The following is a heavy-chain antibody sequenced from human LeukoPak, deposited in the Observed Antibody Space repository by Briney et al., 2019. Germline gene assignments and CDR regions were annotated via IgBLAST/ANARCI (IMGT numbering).Heavy chain of an antibody. CDR3: ARGWAPFDFDY. D-gene: IGHD1-26*01. V-gene: IGHV4-59*01. CDR1: GGSISSYY. CDR2: IYYSGST. J-gene: IGHJ4*02. Sequence: PSETLSLTCTVSGGSISSYYWSWIRQPPGKGLEWIGYIYYSGSTNYNPSLKSRVTISVDTSKNQFSLKLSSVTAADTAMYYCARGWAPFDFDYWGQGTLVTVSS.